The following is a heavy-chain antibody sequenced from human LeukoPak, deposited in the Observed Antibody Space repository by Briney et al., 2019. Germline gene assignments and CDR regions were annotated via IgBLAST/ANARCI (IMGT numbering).Heavy chain of an antibody. CDR2: INPNSGGT. Sequence: ASVTVSCKASGYTFTGYYMHWVRQAPGQGLEWMGWINPNSGGTNYAQKFQGRVTMTRDTSISTAYMELSRLRSDDTAVYYCARVKDTAMVSFGYWGQGTLVTVSS. CDR3: ARVKDTAMVSFGY. V-gene: IGHV1-2*02. D-gene: IGHD5-18*01. J-gene: IGHJ4*02. CDR1: GYTFTGYY.